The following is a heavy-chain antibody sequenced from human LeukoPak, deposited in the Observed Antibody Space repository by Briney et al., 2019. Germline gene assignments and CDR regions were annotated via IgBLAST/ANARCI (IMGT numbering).Heavy chain of an antibody. Sequence: GGSLRLSCAASGXTFSSSAMGWVRRAPQKGLEWVSAIPASGPKTYYTGSVRGRFTISRDNSKNTVYLQMQSLRAEDTAVYYCVKEASKTFGIYTADYWGQGTLVTVSS. D-gene: IGHD3-16*01. V-gene: IGHV3-23*01. CDR3: VKEASKTFGIYTADY. J-gene: IGHJ4*02. CDR2: IPASGPKT. CDR1: GXTFSSSA.